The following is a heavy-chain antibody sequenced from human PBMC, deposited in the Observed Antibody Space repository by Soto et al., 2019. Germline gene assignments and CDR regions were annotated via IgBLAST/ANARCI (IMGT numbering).Heavy chain of an antibody. J-gene: IGHJ5*02. CDR1: GGSISSGDYY. D-gene: IGHD1-26*01. Sequence: QVHLQESGPGLVKPSQTLSLTCTVSGGSISSGDYYWSWIRQPPGKGLEWIGYIYYSGSTYYNPSLKSRVTISVDTSTNQVSLKLSSVTAADTAVYYCARGGIVGYKNWFDPWGQGTLVTVSS. CDR2: IYYSGST. V-gene: IGHV4-30-4*01. CDR3: ARGGIVGYKNWFDP.